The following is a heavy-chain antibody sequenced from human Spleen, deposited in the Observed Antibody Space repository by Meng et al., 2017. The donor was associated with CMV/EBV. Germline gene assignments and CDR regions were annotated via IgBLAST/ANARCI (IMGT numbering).Heavy chain of an antibody. CDR1: YV. J-gene: IGHJ4*02. D-gene: IGHD5-24*01. V-gene: IGHV1-69*05. CDR3: AVVGPSGEDGRWRLQCNSIRH. CDR2: SIPMFGTT. Sequence: YVINCMRQATGQGREWMGGSIPMFGTTNAAQNLLDRVTITTDESTTTGYMELSRLRSEDTAVYYCAVVGPSGEDGRWRLQCNSIRHWGQGTLVTVSS.